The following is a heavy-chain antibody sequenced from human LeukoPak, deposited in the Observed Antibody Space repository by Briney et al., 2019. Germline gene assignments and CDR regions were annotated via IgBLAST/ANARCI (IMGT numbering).Heavy chain of an antibody. V-gene: IGHV1-24*01. J-gene: IGHJ5*02. Sequence: ASVKVSCKVSGYTLTELSMHWVRQAPGKGLGWMGGFDPEDGETIYAQKFQGRVTMTEDTSTDTAYMELSSLRSEDTAVYYCATVSNRWAYRPFDPWGQGTLVTVSS. CDR2: FDPEDGET. CDR1: GYTLTELS. CDR3: ATVSNRWAYRPFDP. D-gene: IGHD2-21*01.